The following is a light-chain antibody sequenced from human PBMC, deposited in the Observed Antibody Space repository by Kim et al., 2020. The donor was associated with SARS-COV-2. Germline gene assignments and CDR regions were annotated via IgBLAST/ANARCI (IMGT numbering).Light chain of an antibody. CDR1: QGIRNY. CDR3: QKYDSAPWT. CDR2: DES. V-gene: IGKV1-27*01. J-gene: IGKJ1*01. Sequence: DIQMTQSPSSLSASVGDRVTITCRASQGIRNYLACYQQKPEEVPNLLIYDESTLQSGVPSRFSGSGSGTDFTLTITGLQPEDVATYYCQKYDSAPWTFGQGTKVDIK.